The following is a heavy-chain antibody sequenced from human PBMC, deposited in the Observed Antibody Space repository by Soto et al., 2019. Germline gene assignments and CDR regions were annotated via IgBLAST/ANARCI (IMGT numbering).Heavy chain of an antibody. CDR1: GGSMSSSSYY. D-gene: IGHD3-10*02. V-gene: IGHV4-39*01. Sequence: SETLSLTCTVSGGSMSSSSYYWGWIRQPPGKGLGWIGSIYYSGSTYYNPSLKSRVTISVDTSKTQFSLKLSSVIAADTAVYYCARRGTCSGSPSCGMDVWGQGTTVTVSS. J-gene: IGHJ6*02. CDR3: ARRGTCSGSPSCGMDV. CDR2: IYYSGST.